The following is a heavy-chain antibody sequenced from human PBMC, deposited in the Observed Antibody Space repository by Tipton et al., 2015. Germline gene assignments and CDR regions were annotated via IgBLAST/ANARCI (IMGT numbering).Heavy chain of an antibody. J-gene: IGHJ4*02. V-gene: IGHV4-59*04. CDR2: IYYSGST. CDR1: GGSISRYY. Sequence: TLSLTCTVSGGSISRYYWSWIRQAPGGGLEWIGSIYYSGSTYYNPSLKSRVTMSRDTSKNQFSLKLTSVTAADTAVYYCACQDYDSLTRDYQTVDYWGQGTLVTVSS. D-gene: IGHD3-9*01. CDR3: ACQDYDSLTRDYQTVDY.